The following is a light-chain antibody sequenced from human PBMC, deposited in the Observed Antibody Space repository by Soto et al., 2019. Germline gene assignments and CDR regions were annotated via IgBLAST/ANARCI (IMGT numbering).Light chain of an antibody. Sequence: QSVLTQPPSASGSPGQSVTISCTGTSSDVGGYNYVSWYQQHPGKAPKLMIYEVTKRPSGVPDRFSGSKSGNTASLTVSGLQAEDEAEYYCCSSGGSPTYVFGTGTKVTVL. CDR2: EVT. V-gene: IGLV2-8*01. CDR1: SSDVGGYNY. CDR3: CSSGGSPTYV. J-gene: IGLJ1*01.